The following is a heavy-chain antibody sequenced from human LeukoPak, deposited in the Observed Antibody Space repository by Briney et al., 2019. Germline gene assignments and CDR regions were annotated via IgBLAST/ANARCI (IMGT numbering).Heavy chain of an antibody. V-gene: IGHV3-23*01. CDR3: AKDRGYYVDTGTINF. Sequence: GGSLRLSCAASGLSFGAHAMHWVRQAPGMGLEWVSGVGGGGQRTHYADSVKGRFTISRDNSKNTLYLQMNSLRAENTAIYYCAKDRGYYVDTGTINFWGQGTLVTVSS. J-gene: IGHJ4*02. D-gene: IGHD2-15*01. CDR2: VGGGGQRT. CDR1: GLSFGAHA.